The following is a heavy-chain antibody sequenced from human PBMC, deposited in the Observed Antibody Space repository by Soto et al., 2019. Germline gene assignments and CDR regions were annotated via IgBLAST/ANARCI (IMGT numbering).Heavy chain of an antibody. V-gene: IGHV4-59*01. J-gene: IGHJ6*02. Sequence: SETLSLTCTVSGGSISSYYWSWIRQPPGKGLEWIGYIYYSGSTNYNPSLKSRVTISVDTSKNQFSLKLSSVTAADTAVYYCVSSTPRGGMDVWGQGTTVTV. CDR2: IYYSGST. D-gene: IGHD2-2*01. CDR3: VSSTPRGGMDV. CDR1: GGSISSYY.